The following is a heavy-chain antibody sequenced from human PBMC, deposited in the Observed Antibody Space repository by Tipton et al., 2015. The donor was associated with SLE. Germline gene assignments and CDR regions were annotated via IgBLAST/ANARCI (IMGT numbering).Heavy chain of an antibody. V-gene: IGHV3-21*01. CDR3: ARDLRYSSSWVSRDFDY. CDR1: GFTFSSYS. CDR2: ISSSSSYI. D-gene: IGHD6-13*01. J-gene: IGHJ4*02. Sequence: SLRLSCAASGFTFSSYSMNWVRQAPGKGLEWVSSISSSSSYIYYADSVKGRFTISRDNAKNSLYLQMNSLRAEDTAVYYCARDLRYSSSWVSRDFDYWGQGTLVTVSS.